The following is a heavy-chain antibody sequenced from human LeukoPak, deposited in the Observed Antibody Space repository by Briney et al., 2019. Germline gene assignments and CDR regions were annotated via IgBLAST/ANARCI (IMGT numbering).Heavy chain of an antibody. CDR2: ISGSGDST. CDR3: AKDLVYSSGFSSFDY. V-gene: IGHV3-23*01. Sequence: GGALRLSCAASGFTFSSYAMRWVRQAPGKGLEWVSGISGSGDSTYYADSVKGRFTISRDNSKNTLYLQMNSLSAEDTAVYYCAKDLVYSSGFSSFDYWGQGTLVTVSS. D-gene: IGHD6-19*01. CDR1: GFTFSSYA. J-gene: IGHJ4*02.